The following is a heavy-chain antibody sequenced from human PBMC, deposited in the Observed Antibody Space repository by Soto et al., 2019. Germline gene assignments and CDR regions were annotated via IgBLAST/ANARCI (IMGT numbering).Heavy chain of an antibody. D-gene: IGHD2-15*01. CDR2: ISPSTSHI. CDR3: SGCSGGACHQNYGMDV. V-gene: IGHV3-21*01. J-gene: IGHJ6*02. Sequence: EVHLVESGGGLVKPGGSLRLSYAVSGFTFSSCTMNWVRQAPGKGLEWVSSISPSTSHIYYADSVKGRFTISRDNAKNSLFLQMNSLRAEDTAVYYCSGCSGGACHQNYGMDVWGQGTTVTVS. CDR1: GFTFSSCT.